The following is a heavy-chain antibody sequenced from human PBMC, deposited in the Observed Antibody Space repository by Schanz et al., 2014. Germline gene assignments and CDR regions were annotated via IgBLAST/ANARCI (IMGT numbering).Heavy chain of an antibody. J-gene: IGHJ4*02. V-gene: IGHV3-11*04. D-gene: IGHD1-26*01. Sequence: VQLLESGGGLVQPGGSLRLSCAASGFIFSDYYMAWIRQAPGKGPEYVSYISSGGTTTYHSDSVKGRFTVSRDNAENALYLQMNSLRAEDTGLYFCARGGSGSHYRLDYWGQGTLVAVSA. CDR2: ISSGGTTT. CDR3: ARGGSGSHYRLDY. CDR1: GFIFSDYY.